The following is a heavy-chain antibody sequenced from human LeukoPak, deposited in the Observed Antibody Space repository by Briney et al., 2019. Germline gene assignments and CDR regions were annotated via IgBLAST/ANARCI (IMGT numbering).Heavy chain of an antibody. D-gene: IGHD1-1*01. CDR1: GYSISSGYY. Sequence: SETLSLTCTVSGYSISSGYYWGWIRQPPGKGLEWIGSIYHSGSTYYNPSLKSRVTISVDMSKNQFSLKLSSVTAADTAVYYCARSGQSGLDNDVFDYWGQGTLVTVSS. V-gene: IGHV4-38-2*02. CDR2: IYHSGST. CDR3: ARSGQSGLDNDVFDY. J-gene: IGHJ4*02.